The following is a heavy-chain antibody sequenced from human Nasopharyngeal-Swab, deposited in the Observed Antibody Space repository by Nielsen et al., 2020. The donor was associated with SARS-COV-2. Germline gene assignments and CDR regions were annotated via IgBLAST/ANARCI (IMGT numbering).Heavy chain of an antibody. D-gene: IGHD1-14*01. V-gene: IGHV4-59*01. J-gene: IGHJ5*02. CDR3: AGGNPRYNWFDP. Sequence: SETLSLTCTVSGGSISSYYWSWIRQPPGKGLEWIGYIYYSGSTNYNPSLKSRVTISVDTSKNQFSLKLCSVTAADTAVYYCAGGNPRYNWFDPWGQGTLVTVSS. CDR1: GGSISSYY. CDR2: IYYSGST.